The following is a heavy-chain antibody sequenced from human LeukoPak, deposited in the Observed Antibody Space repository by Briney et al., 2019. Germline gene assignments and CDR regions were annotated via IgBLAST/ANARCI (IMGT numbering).Heavy chain of an antibody. CDR3: ARVRYGSGSYYFDY. CDR2: INPNSGGT. V-gene: IGHV1-2*06. Sequence: ASVKVSCKASGYTFTGYYMHWVRQAPGQGLEWMGRINPNSGGTNYAQKFQGRVTMTRDTSISTAYMELSRLRSDDTAVYCCARVRYGSGSYYFDYWGQGTLVTVSS. D-gene: IGHD3-10*01. J-gene: IGHJ4*02. CDR1: GYTFTGYY.